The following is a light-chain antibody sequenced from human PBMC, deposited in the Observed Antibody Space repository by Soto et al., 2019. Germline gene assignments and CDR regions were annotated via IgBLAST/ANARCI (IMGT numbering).Light chain of an antibody. CDR2: DVS. CDR3: SSYTSSSTLVV. J-gene: IGLJ2*01. CDR1: SSDVGGYNY. V-gene: IGLV2-14*01. Sequence: QSVLTQPASVSGSPGQPITISCTGTSSDVGGYNYVSWYQQHPGKVPKLMIYDVSNRPSGVSNRFSASKSGNTASLTISGLQAEDEADYYCSSYTSSSTLVVFGGGTKVTVL.